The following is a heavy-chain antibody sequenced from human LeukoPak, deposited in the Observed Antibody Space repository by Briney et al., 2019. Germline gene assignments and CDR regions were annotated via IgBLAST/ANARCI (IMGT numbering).Heavy chain of an antibody. D-gene: IGHD7-27*01. CDR3: SGDPGDY. J-gene: IGHJ4*02. V-gene: IGHV3-7*04. Sequence: PGRSLRLSCAASGFTFSRYWMSWVRQAPGKGLEWVANINQDGSETYYVDSVEGRFTISRDNAKNSLFLQMSSLRAEDTAVYFCSGDPGDYWGQGTLVTASS. CDR1: GFTFSRYW. CDR2: INQDGSET.